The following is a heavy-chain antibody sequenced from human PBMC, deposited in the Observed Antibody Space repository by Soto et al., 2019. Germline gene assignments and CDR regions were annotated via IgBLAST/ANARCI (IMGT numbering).Heavy chain of an antibody. J-gene: IGHJ6*02. V-gene: IGHV3-9*01. D-gene: IGHD3-10*02. CDR2: ISWNGGSI. CDR3: TTGILLYYYVYGMDV. CDR1: GFTFDDYA. Sequence: EVQLVESGGGLVQPGRSLRLSCAASGFTFDDYAMHWVRQAPGKGLEWVSGISWNGGSIGYADSVKGRFTISRDNAKNSLYLQMNSLRAEDTAFYYCTTGILLYYYVYGMDVWGQGTTVTVSS.